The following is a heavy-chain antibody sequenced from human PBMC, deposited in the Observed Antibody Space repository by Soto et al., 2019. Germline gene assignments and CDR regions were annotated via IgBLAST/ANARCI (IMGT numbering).Heavy chain of an antibody. D-gene: IGHD5-12*01. CDR2: IIPIIGTA. V-gene: IGHV1-69*01. CDR1: GGTFNNYA. Sequence: QVQLVQSGAEVKKPGSSVKVSCKASGGTFNNYAISWVRQAPGQGLEWMGGIIPIIGTADYAHKFQGRLAISADESTGTTFMELRSLRSEDTALDYCARGGVDVVATSAFDYWGQGTLVTVSS. CDR3: ARGGVDVVATSAFDY. J-gene: IGHJ4*02.